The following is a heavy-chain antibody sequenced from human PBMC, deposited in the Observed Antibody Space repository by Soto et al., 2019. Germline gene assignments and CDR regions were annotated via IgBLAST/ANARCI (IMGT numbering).Heavy chain of an antibody. CDR2: IYSGGST. CDR3: ARDKGGLRGDFDY. Sequence: GGSLRLSCAASGFTVSSNYTSWVRQAPGKGLEWVSVIYSGGSTYYADSVKGRFTISRDNSKNTLYLQMNSLRAEDTGVYYCARDKGGLRGDFDYWGQGALVTVSS. CDR1: GFTVSSNY. V-gene: IGHV3-53*05. J-gene: IGHJ4*02. D-gene: IGHD3-16*01.